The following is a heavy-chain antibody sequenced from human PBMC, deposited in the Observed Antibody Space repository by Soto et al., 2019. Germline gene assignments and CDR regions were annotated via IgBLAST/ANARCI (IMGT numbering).Heavy chain of an antibody. CDR2: ISGSGGST. J-gene: IGHJ4*02. Sequence: GGSLRLSCAASGLTFSGYSMSWVRQDPGKGLEWVSAISGSGGSTYYADSVKGRFTISRDNSKNTLYLQMNSLRAEDTAVYYCAYSSTPFDYWGQGTLVTVSS. CDR3: AYSSTPFDY. V-gene: IGHV3-23*01. CDR1: GLTFSGYS. D-gene: IGHD6-13*01.